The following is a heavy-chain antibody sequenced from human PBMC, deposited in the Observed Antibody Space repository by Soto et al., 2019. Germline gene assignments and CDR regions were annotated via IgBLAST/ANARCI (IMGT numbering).Heavy chain of an antibody. Sequence: PSETLSLTCTVSGGSISSGDYYWSWIRQPPGKGLEWIGYIYYSGSTYYNPSLKSRVTISVDTSKNQFSLKLSSVTAADTAVYYCARAIDYGGNFFYYYGMDVWDQGTTVTVSS. V-gene: IGHV4-30-4*01. J-gene: IGHJ6*02. CDR2: IYYSGST. CDR3: ARAIDYGGNFFYYYGMDV. CDR1: GGSISSGDYY. D-gene: IGHD4-17*01.